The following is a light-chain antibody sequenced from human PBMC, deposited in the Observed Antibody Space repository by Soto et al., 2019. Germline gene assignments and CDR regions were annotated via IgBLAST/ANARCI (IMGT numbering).Light chain of an antibody. Sequence: EIVLTQSPGTLSLSPGERGTLSCRASQSVTGSYLAWYQQKPGQAPRLLIYGASSRATGIPDRFSGSASGTDFTLTISRLEPEDFAVYYCQQYGSSPITFGQGTRLEI. CDR2: GAS. J-gene: IGKJ5*01. CDR1: QSVTGSY. V-gene: IGKV3-20*01. CDR3: QQYGSSPIT.